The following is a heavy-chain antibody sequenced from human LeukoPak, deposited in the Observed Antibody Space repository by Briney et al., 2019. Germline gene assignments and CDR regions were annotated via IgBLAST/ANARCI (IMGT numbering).Heavy chain of an antibody. J-gene: IGHJ4*02. CDR2: INPNTGAT. CDR1: GYTFTDYF. CDR3: AREGARNSADDSLYFFDQ. V-gene: IGHV1-2*02. D-gene: IGHD1-7*01. Sequence: GASVKVSCKGSGYTFTDYFMHWVRQAPGQGLEWVGWINPNTGATNYAQKVQGRITMTRDTSLSTVYMDLSRLRSDDTAVYYCAREGARNSADDSLYFFDQWGQGTLVSVSS.